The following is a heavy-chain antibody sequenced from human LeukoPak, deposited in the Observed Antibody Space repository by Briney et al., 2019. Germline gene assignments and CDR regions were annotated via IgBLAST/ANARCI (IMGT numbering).Heavy chain of an antibody. CDR1: GFTFSNYA. CDR3: AKCGDYDVLAGYYVSDY. CDR2: ITGSGGNT. J-gene: IGHJ4*02. D-gene: IGHD3-9*01. V-gene: IGHV3-23*01. Sequence: GASLRLSCAASGFTFSNYAMSGVRQAPGKGLEWVSAITGSGGNTYYADSVKGRFTISRDSSKNTVFLQMNSLRAEDTAVYYCAKCGDYDVLAGYYVSDYWGQGTLVTVSS.